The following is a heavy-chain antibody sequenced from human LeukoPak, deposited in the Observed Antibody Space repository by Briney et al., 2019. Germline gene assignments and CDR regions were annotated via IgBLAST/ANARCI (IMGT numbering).Heavy chain of an antibody. D-gene: IGHD6-13*01. CDR3: AKVITSSWYSRYYFDY. Sequence: GGSLRLSCAASGFTFSSYAMSWVRQAPGKGLEWVSAISGSGGSTYYADSVKGRFTISRDNSKNTLYPQMNSLRAEDTAVYYCAKVITSSWYSRYYFDYWGQGTLVTVSS. CDR2: ISGSGGST. J-gene: IGHJ4*02. CDR1: GFTFSSYA. V-gene: IGHV3-23*01.